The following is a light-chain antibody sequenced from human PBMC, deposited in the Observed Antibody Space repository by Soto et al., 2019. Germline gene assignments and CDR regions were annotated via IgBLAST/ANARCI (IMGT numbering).Light chain of an antibody. J-gene: IGKJ2*01. CDR1: QSISSW. CDR2: DAS. CDR3: QQYNSYSLT. V-gene: IGKV1-5*01. Sequence: DIQMTQSPSTLSASVGDRVTITCRASQSISSWLAWYQQKPGKAPKLLIYDASSLESGVPSRFSGSGSGTEFTLTISSLQPDGFATYYCQQYNSYSLTFGQGTKLEIK.